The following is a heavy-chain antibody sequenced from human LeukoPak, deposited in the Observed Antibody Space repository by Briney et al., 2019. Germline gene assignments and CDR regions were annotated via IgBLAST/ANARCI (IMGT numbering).Heavy chain of an antibody. V-gene: IGHV3-23*01. D-gene: IGHD6-13*01. J-gene: IGHJ3*02. CDR1: GFTFSSYA. CDR3: ARACRYSSSWYPSRDAFDI. CDR2: ISGSGGST. Sequence: PGGSLRLSCAASGFTFSSYAMSWVRQAPGKGLEWVSAISGSGGSTYYADSVKGRFTISRDNSKNTLYLQMNSLRAEDTAVYYCARACRYSSSWYPSRDAFDIWGQGTMVTVSS.